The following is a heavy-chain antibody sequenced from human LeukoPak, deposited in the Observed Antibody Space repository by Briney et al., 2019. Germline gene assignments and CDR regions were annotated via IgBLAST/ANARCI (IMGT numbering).Heavy chain of an antibody. V-gene: IGHV3-30-3*01. CDR2: ISYDGSNK. D-gene: IGHD4-17*01. Sequence: GGSLRLSCAASGFTFSNYAINWVRQAPGKGLEWVALISYDGSNKFYADSVKGRFTISRDNSKSTLYLQMSSLRAEDTAVYHCARDAPTTYGDYVFDYWGQGTLVTVSS. CDR1: GFTFSNYA. CDR3: ARDAPTTYGDYVFDY. J-gene: IGHJ4*02.